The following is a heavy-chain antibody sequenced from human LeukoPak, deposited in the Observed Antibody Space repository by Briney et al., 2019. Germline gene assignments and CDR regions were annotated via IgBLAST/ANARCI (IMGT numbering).Heavy chain of an antibody. CDR2: ISSSGSTI. D-gene: IGHD6-13*01. CDR1: GFTFSSYE. V-gene: IGHV3-48*03. J-gene: IGHJ4*02. Sequence: GGSLRLSCAASGFTFSSYEMNWVRQAPGKGLEWVSYISSSGSTIYYADSVKGRFTISRDNAKNSLYLQMNSQRAEDTAVYYCARGRSWRLNDYWGQGTLVTVSS. CDR3: ARGRSWRLNDY.